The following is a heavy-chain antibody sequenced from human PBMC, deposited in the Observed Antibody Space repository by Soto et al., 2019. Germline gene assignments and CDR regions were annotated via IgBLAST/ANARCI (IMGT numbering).Heavy chain of an antibody. V-gene: IGHV3-30*18. Sequence: GGSLRLSCAASGFTFNIYGMHWVRQAPDKGLEWVALISYDGSNQYYADSVKGRFTISRDNSKNTLFLQMNSLRADDTAVYYCTKDQASGQGSFDSWGQGTLVTVSS. CDR2: ISYDGSNQ. CDR3: TKDQASGQGSFDS. CDR1: GFTFNIYG. J-gene: IGHJ4*02.